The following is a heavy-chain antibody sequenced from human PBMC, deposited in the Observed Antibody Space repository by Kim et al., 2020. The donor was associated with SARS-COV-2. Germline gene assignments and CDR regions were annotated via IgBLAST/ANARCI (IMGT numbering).Heavy chain of an antibody. Sequence: GGSLRLSCAASGFTFSSYAMSWVRQAPGKGLEWVSTISGSGGSTYYADSVKGRFTISRDNSKDTLFLQMNSLRAEDTAVYYCAKVSVNWGYDYYEMDVWGQGTTVTAS. V-gene: IGHV3-23*01. J-gene: IGHJ6*02. D-gene: IGHD7-27*01. CDR2: ISGSGGST. CDR3: AKVSVNWGYDYYEMDV. CDR1: GFTFSSYA.